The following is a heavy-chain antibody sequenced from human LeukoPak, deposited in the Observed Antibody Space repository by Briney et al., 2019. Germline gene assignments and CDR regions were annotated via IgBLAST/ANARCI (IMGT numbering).Heavy chain of an antibody. V-gene: IGHV3-7*01. CDR2: IKQDGTQK. Sequence: GGSLRLSCAASGFTFSSYSMNWVRQVPGKGLEWVANIKQDGTQKYYLDSVKGRFTISRDNAKNSLYLQVNSLRAEDTAVYYCARETYGGDWFDCWGQGTLVTVSS. CDR3: ARETYGGDWFDC. D-gene: IGHD2-21*01. J-gene: IGHJ4*02. CDR1: GFTFSSYS.